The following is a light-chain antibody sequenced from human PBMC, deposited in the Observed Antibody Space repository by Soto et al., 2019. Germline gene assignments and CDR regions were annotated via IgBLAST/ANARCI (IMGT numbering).Light chain of an antibody. Sequence: DIQMTQSPSTLSASVGGRVTITCRASQSISSWLAWYQQKPGKAPKLLIYKASTLESGVPSRFSGSGSGTEFILTISSLQPDDFATYYCQQYNSYPGTFGQGTKVDIK. J-gene: IGKJ1*01. CDR1: QSISSW. CDR2: KAS. CDR3: QQYNSYPGT. V-gene: IGKV1-5*03.